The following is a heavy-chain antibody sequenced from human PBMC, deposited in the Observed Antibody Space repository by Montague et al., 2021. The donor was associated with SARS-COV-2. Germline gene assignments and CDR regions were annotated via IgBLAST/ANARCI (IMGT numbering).Heavy chain of an antibody. CDR2: IYDVGAV. CDR1: GGSITGYY. V-gene: IGHV4-59*01. CDR3: VRDHPYGGPRGAYDI. D-gene: IGHD4-23*01. Sequence: SETLSLTCTVSGGSITGYYWSWLRRSPGKGLEWIAYIYDVGAVNYNPSLRSRVTISTDTSKNQLSLKVNSVTAADTAVYYCVRDHPYGGPRGAYDIWGQGTVVTVSS. J-gene: IGHJ3*02.